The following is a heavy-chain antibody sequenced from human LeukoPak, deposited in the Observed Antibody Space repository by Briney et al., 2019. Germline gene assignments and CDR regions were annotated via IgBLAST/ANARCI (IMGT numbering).Heavy chain of an antibody. Sequence: ASVKVTCKASGGTLSSYAISWVRQAPGQGLEWMGGIIPIFGTANYAQKFQGRVTITTDESTSTAYMELSSLRSEDTAVYYCAREASEAARSLGYWGQGTLVTVSS. CDR1: GGTLSSYA. CDR2: IIPIFGTA. J-gene: IGHJ4*02. CDR3: AREASEAARSLGY. V-gene: IGHV1-69*05. D-gene: IGHD6-6*01.